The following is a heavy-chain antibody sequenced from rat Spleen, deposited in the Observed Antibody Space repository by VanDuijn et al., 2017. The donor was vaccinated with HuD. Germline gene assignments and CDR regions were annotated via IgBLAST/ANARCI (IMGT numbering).Heavy chain of an antibody. D-gene: IGHD4-6*01. J-gene: IGHJ2*01. CDR1: GFIFSDYG. V-gene: IGHV5-7*01. Sequence: EVQLVESDGGLVQPGRSLKLSCAASGFIFSDYGMAWVRQAPKKGLEWVASITSGGGGTYYNSALKSRLSISRDTSKSQVFLKMNSLQTEDTAMYFCARFGGDYWGQGVMVTVSS. CDR2: ITSGGGGT. CDR3: ARFGGDY.